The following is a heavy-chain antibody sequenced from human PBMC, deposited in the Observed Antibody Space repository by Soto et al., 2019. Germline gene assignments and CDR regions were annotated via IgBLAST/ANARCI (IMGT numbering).Heavy chain of an antibody. J-gene: IGHJ4*02. D-gene: IGHD5-18*01. CDR3: AGEPGYSYGYDLDY. CDR1: GFTFNSYA. CDR2: ISYDGSNK. Sequence: AGGSLRLSCAASGFTFNSYAMHWVRQAPGKGLEWVAVISYDGSNKYYADSVKGRFTISRDNSKNTLYLQMNSLRAEDTAVYYCAGEPGYSYGYDLDYWGQGTLVTSPQ. V-gene: IGHV3-30-3*01.